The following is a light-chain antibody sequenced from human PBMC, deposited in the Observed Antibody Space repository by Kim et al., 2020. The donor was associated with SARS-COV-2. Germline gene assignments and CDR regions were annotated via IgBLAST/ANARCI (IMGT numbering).Light chain of an antibody. CDR1: NIGSKK. CDR3: QVWDSSTGV. CDR2: RDS. Sequence: VAMGQTAGMTWGRNNIGSKKVRWYQQKPGQAPVLVIYRDSNRPSGIPERFSGSNSGNTATLTISRAQAGDEADYYCQVWDSSTGVLGTGTKVTVL. V-gene: IGLV3-9*01. J-gene: IGLJ1*01.